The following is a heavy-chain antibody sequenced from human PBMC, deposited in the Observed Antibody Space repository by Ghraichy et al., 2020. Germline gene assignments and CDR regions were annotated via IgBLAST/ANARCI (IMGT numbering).Heavy chain of an antibody. CDR2: INSDGSST. CDR1: GFTFSSYW. D-gene: IGHD3-3*01. J-gene: IGHJ5*02. CDR3: ARGKLPRNGDFWSGYYRRGLYVGWFDP. Sequence: GGSLRLSCAASGFTFSSYWMHWVRQAPGKGLVWVSRINSDGSSTSYADSVKGRFTISRDNAKNTLYLQMNSLRAEDTAVYYCARGKLPRNGDFWSGYYRRGLYVGWFDPWGQGTLVTVSS. V-gene: IGHV3-74*01.